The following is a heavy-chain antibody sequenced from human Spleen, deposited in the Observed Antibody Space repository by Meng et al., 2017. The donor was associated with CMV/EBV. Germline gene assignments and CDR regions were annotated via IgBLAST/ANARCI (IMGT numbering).Heavy chain of an antibody. CDR3: ARSGLSSSSPLDY. V-gene: IGHV1-18*01. D-gene: IGHD6-6*01. CDR1: GYTFTSYG. J-gene: IGHJ4*02. Sequence: ASVKVSCKASGYTFTSYGISWVRQAPGQGLEWMGWISAYNGNTNYAQKLQGRVTITRNTSISTAYMELSSLRSEDTAVYYCARSGLSSSSPLDYWGQGTLVTVSS. CDR2: ISAYNGNT.